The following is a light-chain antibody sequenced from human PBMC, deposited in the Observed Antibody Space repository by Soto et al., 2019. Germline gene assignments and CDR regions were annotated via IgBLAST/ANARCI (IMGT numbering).Light chain of an antibody. CDR2: EVT. CDR1: SGDIGSYNR. Sequence: SLLTRPASGSGSPGQSITISCTGTSGDIGSYNRVSWYQQHPGKAPKLIIYEVTDRPSGVSNRFSGSKSGNTASLAISGLQAEDEAEYYCSSYTNINTRACVFGTGTKLTVL. V-gene: IGLV2-14*01. J-gene: IGLJ1*01. CDR3: SSYTNINTRACV.